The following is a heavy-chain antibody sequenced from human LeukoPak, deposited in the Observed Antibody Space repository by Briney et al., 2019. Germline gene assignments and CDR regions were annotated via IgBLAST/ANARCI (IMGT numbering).Heavy chain of an antibody. CDR3: ARPAMVRGVIY. Sequence: GGSLRLSCAASGFTFSSYSMNWVRQAPGKGLEWVSYISSSSSTIYYADSVKGRFTISRDNAKNSLYLQMNSLRAEDTAVYYCARPAMVRGVIYWGQGTLVTVSS. CDR2: ISSSSSTI. V-gene: IGHV3-48*01. J-gene: IGHJ4*02. CDR1: GFTFSSYS. D-gene: IGHD3-10*01.